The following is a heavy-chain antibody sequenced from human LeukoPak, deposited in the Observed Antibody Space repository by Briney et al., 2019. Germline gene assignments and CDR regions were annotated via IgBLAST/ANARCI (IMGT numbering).Heavy chain of an antibody. Sequence: SVKVSCKASGGTFSSYAISWVRQAPGQGLEWMGGIIPIFGTANYAQKFQGRVTITADESTSTAYMELSSLRSEDTAVYYCARGMGSSSFEYYFDYWGQGTLVTVSS. CDR3: ARGMGSSSFEYYFDY. CDR1: GGTFSSYA. CDR2: IIPIFGTA. J-gene: IGHJ4*02. V-gene: IGHV1-69*13. D-gene: IGHD6-6*01.